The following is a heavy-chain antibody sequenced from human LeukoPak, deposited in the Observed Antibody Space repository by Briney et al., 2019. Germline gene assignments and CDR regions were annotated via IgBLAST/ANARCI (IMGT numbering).Heavy chain of an antibody. CDR3: ARHPDYYDSTGYPVYYFDY. CDR2: IYYSGTT. J-gene: IGHJ4*02. V-gene: IGHV4-39*01. D-gene: IGHD3-22*01. CDR1: GGSISSSSYY. Sequence: ASETLSLTCTVSGGSISSSSYYWGWIRQPPGKGLEWIGSIYYSGTTYYSPSLKSRVTISVDTSKNQFSLKLSSVTAADTAVYYCARHPDYYDSTGYPVYYFDYWGQGTLVTVSS.